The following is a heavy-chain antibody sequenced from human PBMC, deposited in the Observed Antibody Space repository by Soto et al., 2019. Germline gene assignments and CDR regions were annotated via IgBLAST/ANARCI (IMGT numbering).Heavy chain of an antibody. CDR3: ARGTSARGYYGY. V-gene: IGHV4-4*07. Sequence: SSETLSLTCXVSGGSISSYYWSWIRQPAGKGLEWIGRMYTSGSTNYNPSLKSRVTMSVDTSKNQFSLKPSSVTAADTAVYYCARGTSARGYYGYWGQGTLVTVSS. D-gene: IGHD3-3*01. J-gene: IGHJ4*02. CDR2: MYTSGST. CDR1: GGSISSYY.